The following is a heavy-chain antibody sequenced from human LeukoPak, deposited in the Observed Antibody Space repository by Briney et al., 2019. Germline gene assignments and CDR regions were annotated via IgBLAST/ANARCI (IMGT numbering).Heavy chain of an antibody. J-gene: IGHJ3*02. V-gene: IGHV4-39*01. CDR3: ARHQPLGYGGNSDAFDI. CDR1: GGSISSSSYY. CDR2: IYYSGST. Sequence: PSETLSLTCTVSGGSISSSSYYWGWIRQPPGKGLEWIGSIYYSGSTYYNPSLKSRVTISVDTSNNQFSLKLSSVTAADTAVYYCARHQPLGYGGNSDAFDIWGQGTMVTVSS. D-gene: IGHD4-23*01.